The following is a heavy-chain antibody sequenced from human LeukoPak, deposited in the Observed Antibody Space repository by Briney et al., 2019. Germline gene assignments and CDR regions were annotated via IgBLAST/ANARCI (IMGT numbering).Heavy chain of an antibody. CDR3: ASDSSGWYARLGY. CDR1: GGSFSGYY. J-gene: IGHJ4*02. Sequence: PSETLSHTCAVYGGSFSGYYWSWIRQPPGKGLEWIGEINHSGSTNYNPSLKSRVTISVDTSKSQFSLKLSSVTAADTAVYYCASDSSGWYARLGYWGQGTLVTVSS. D-gene: IGHD6-19*01. V-gene: IGHV4-34*01. CDR2: INHSGST.